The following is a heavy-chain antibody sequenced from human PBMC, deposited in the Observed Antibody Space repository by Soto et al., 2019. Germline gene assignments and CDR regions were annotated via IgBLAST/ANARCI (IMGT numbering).Heavy chain of an antibody. Sequence: GGSLRLSCAASGFTFSSHWMSWVRQAPGKGLEWVANINQGGSEKYYVDSAKGRFTISRDNAKKSLYLQMNGLRADDTAVYYCARDEYNYGNICDYWGQGTLVTVSS. CDR3: ARDEYNYGNICDY. CDR1: GFTFSSHW. J-gene: IGHJ4*02. CDR2: INQGGSEK. D-gene: IGHD5-18*01. V-gene: IGHV3-7*05.